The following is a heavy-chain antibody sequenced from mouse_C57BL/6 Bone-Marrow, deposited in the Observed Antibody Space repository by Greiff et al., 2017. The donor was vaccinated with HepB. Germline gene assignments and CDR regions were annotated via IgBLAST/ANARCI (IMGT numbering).Heavy chain of an antibody. Sequence: VQLQQPGAELVKPGASVKLSCKASGYTFTSYWMQWVKQRPGQGLEWIGEIDPSDSYTNYNQKFKGKATLTVDTSSSTAYMQLSSLTSEDSAVYYCARKTVARSYFAYWGQGTTLTVSS. J-gene: IGHJ2*01. D-gene: IGHD1-1*01. CDR1: GYTFTSYW. CDR3: ARKTVARSYFAY. V-gene: IGHV1-50*01. CDR2: IDPSDSYT.